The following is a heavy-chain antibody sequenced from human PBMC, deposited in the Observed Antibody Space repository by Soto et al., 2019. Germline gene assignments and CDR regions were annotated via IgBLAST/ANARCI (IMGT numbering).Heavy chain of an antibody. CDR3: ARRYCSGGSCYSWAGLDY. CDR1: GGTFSSYA. Sequence: QVQLVQSGAEVKKPGSSVKVSCKASGGTFSSYAISWVRQAPGQGLEWMGGIIPIFGTANYAQKFQGRVTITADESTCTAYMELSSLRSEDTAVYYCARRYCSGGSCYSWAGLDYWGQGTLVTVSS. J-gene: IGHJ4*02. CDR2: IIPIFGTA. D-gene: IGHD2-15*01. V-gene: IGHV1-69*01.